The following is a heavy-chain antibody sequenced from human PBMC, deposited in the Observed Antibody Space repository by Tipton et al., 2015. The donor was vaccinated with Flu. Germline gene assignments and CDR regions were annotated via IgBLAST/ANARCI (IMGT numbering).Heavy chain of an antibody. J-gene: IGHJ2*01. CDR1: GASISSGPYC. D-gene: IGHD2-21*02. CDR2: IYYSGST. V-gene: IGHV4-31*03. CDR3: ARDRSGDCTHFEL. Sequence: TLSLTCTVSGASISSGPYCWNWIRLLPGKGLQWIAYIYYSGSTSHSPSLKSRVSISVDTSKNQFSLNLTSVTSADTGIYYCARDRSGDCTHFELWGRGPLVTVSS.